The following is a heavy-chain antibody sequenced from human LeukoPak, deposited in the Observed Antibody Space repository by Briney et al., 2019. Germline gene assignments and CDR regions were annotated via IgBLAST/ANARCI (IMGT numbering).Heavy chain of an antibody. D-gene: IGHD1-7*01. CDR3: ATDGDYDWNYRSGFDS. CDR1: GGTFSSYA. Sequence: PSASVKVSCKASGGTFSSYAISWVRQAPGQGLEWMGVIIPIFGTANYAQKFQGRVTITADESTSTAYMELSSLRSEDTAVYYCATDGDYDWNYRSGFDSWGQGTLVTVSS. CDR2: IIPIFGTA. J-gene: IGHJ4*02. V-gene: IGHV1-69*13.